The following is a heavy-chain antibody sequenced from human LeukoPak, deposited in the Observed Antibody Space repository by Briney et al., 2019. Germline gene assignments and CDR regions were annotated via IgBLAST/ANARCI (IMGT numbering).Heavy chain of an antibody. Sequence: SETLSLTCTVSGGSLGSSSYYWGWIRQPRGKGLEWIGSIYYSGSTYYNPSLKSRVTISVDTSRSQFSLKLISVTAADTAVYYCARAGRDGYSPASDSFDIWGQGKTVTVSS. CDR3: ARAGRDGYSPASDSFDI. D-gene: IGHD5-24*01. CDR1: GGSLGSSSYY. J-gene: IGHJ3*02. V-gene: IGHV4-39*07. CDR2: IYYSGST.